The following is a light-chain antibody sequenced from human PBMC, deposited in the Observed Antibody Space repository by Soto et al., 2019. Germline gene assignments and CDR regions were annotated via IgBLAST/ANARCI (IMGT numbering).Light chain of an antibody. Sequence: EIVMTQSPATLSVSPGEGATVSCRASQSVSSSYLAWYQQKPGQAPRLLIYGASSRPTGIPARFSGSGSGTDFTLTITSLEPEDFAVYYCQQRSNWGLTFGGGTKV. CDR1: QSVSSSY. J-gene: IGKJ4*01. CDR3: QQRSNWGLT. CDR2: GAS. V-gene: IGKV3D-20*02.